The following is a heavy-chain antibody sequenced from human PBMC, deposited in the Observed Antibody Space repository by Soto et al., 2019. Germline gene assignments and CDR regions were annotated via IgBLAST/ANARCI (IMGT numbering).Heavy chain of an antibody. CDR1: GFTFSSYW. D-gene: IGHD6-19*01. CDR2: VNTDETRT. V-gene: IGHV3-74*01. J-gene: IGHJ4*02. Sequence: EVQLVESGGGLVQPGGSVRLSCGASGFTFSSYWMHWVRQTPGKGLVWVARVNTDETRTSYADSVKGRFTVSRDNAKNTLYLQMNSLRAEDTAVYYCARVLNGQWYFDYWGQGTQVTVSS. CDR3: ARVLNGQWYFDY.